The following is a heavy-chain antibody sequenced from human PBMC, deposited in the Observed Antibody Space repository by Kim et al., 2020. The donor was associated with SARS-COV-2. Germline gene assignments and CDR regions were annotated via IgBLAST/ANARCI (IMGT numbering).Heavy chain of an antibody. V-gene: IGHV4-34*01. D-gene: IGHD3-10*01. Sequence: SETLSLTCAVYGGSFSGYYWSWIRQPPGKGLEWIGEINHSGSTNYNPSLKSRVTISVETSKNQFSLKLSSVTAADTAVYYCARGGLLWFGESHYGMDVWGQGTTVTVSS. J-gene: IGHJ6*02. CDR3: ARGGLLWFGESHYGMDV. CDR1: GGSFSGYY. CDR2: INHSGST.